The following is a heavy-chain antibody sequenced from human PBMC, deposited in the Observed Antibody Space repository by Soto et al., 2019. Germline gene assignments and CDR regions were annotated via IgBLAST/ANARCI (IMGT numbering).Heavy chain of an antibody. CDR1: GFDFSAYA. J-gene: IGHJ4*02. Sequence: EVQLLESGGGLVQPGGSLRLSCAASGFDFSAYAMSWVRQAPGKGLEWVSAITGRGDTTDYADSVKGRFTISRDNSKNTLYLQMNSLRAEDTAVYYCAKDLGAAGAVDDWGQGTLVTVSS. D-gene: IGHD6-13*01. CDR3: AKDLGAAGAVDD. CDR2: ITGRGDTT. V-gene: IGHV3-23*01.